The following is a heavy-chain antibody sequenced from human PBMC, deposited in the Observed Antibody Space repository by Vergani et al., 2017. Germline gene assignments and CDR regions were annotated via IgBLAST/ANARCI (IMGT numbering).Heavy chain of an antibody. V-gene: IGHV3-48*03. CDR3: ARVSRDGAARPYLDY. D-gene: IGHD6-6*01. Sequence: EVQLVESGGGLVQPGGSLRLSCGASGFPFRSLELTWVRQAPGKGLEWVSYINSGGETIFYADSVKGRFTISRDNAKNSLYLQMSSLRAEDTAVDYCARVSRDGAARPYLDYWGQGTLVTVSS. CDR1: GFPFRSLE. CDR2: INSGGETI. J-gene: IGHJ4*02.